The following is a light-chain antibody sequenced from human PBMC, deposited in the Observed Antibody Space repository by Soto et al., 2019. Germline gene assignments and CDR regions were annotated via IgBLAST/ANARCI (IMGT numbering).Light chain of an antibody. V-gene: IGKV1-9*01. CDR1: QGISSY. J-gene: IGKJ2*01. Sequence: IQLTQSPSSLSASVGDRVTITCRASQGISSYFAWYQQKPGKAPKVLIYAASTLQNGVPPRFSGSGSGTDFTLTISSLQPEDFASYYCQQLNAYPYTFGQGTQLEIK. CDR3: QQLNAYPYT. CDR2: AAS.